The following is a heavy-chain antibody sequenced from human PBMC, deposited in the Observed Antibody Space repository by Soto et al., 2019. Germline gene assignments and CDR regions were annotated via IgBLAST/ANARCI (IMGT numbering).Heavy chain of an antibody. J-gene: IGHJ4*02. D-gene: IGHD5-12*01. V-gene: IGHV1-69*02. CDR3: ASTDRGYSGYDLDY. CDR1: GGTFSSYT. Sequence: QVQLVQSGAEVKKPGSSVKVSCKASGGTFSSYTISWVRQAPGQGLEWMGRIIPILGIANYAQKFQGRGTITADKSTSTAYMELSSLRSEDTAVYYCASTDRGYSGYDLDYWGQGTLVTVSS. CDR2: IIPILGIA.